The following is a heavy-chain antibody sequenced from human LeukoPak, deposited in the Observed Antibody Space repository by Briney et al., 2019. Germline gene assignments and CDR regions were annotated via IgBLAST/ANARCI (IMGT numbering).Heavy chain of an antibody. V-gene: IGHV3-48*03. D-gene: IGHD1-20*01. J-gene: IGHJ4*02. Sequence: GGSLRLSCAASGFTFSSYEMNWVRQAPGKGLEWVSYINSRGNTMNYADSVKGRFTISRDNAKNPLYLQMNSLRAEDTAVYYCARDFNWTPDYWGQGTLVTVSS. CDR2: INSRGNTM. CDR3: ARDFNWTPDY. CDR1: GFTFSSYE.